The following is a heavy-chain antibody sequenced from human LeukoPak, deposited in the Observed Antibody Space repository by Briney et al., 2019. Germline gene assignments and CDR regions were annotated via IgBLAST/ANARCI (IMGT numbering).Heavy chain of an antibody. D-gene: IGHD3-3*01. CDR1: GGSISSNY. CDR3: ATSPKFGVVSV. J-gene: IGHJ4*02. V-gene: IGHV4-59*01. CDR2: IYYSGST. Sequence: SETLSLTCIVSGGSISSNYWNWIRQPPGKGLEWIGNIYYSGSTYYNPSLMSRVTISVDRSRNQFSLNLTSSTAADTAVYYCATSPKFGVVSVWGQGTLVTVSS.